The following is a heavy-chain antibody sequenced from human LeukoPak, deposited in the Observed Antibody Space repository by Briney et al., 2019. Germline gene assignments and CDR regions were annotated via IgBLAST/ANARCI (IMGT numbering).Heavy chain of an antibody. V-gene: IGHV3-74*01. J-gene: IGHJ4*02. D-gene: IGHD5-18*01. CDR2: INSDGGTA. CDR3: ARGYTYGSIDY. Sequence: GGSLRLSCAASGFTFSSYWMHWVRQAPGEGLVWVSCINSDGGTATYADSVKGRFTISRDNAKNALYLQMNSLRAEDTAAYYCARGYTYGSIDYWGQGTLVTVSS. CDR1: GFTFSSYW.